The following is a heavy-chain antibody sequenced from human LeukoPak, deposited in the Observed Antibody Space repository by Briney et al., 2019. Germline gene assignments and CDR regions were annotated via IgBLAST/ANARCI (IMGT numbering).Heavy chain of an antibody. CDR3: AREELRFLEWPRWDITNYWYFDL. J-gene: IGHJ2*01. V-gene: IGHV4-59*01. Sequence: SETLSLTCTVSGGSISSYYWSWIRQPPGKGLEWIGYIYYSGSTNYNPSLKSRVTISVDTSKNQFSLKLSSVTAADTAVYYCAREELRFLEWPRWDITNYWYFDLWGRGTLVTVSS. D-gene: IGHD3-3*01. CDR2: IYYSGST. CDR1: GGSISSYY.